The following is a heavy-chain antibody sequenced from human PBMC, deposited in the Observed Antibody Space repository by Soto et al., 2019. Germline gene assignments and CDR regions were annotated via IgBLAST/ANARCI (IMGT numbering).Heavy chain of an antibody. CDR1: GFTFSSYA. D-gene: IGHD3-10*02. CDR2: ISGSGGST. J-gene: IGHJ5*02. Sequence: EVQLLESGGGLVQPGGSLRLSCAASGFTFSSYAMSWVRQAPGKGLEWVSAISGSGGSTYYADSVKGRFTISRDNSKNTQYLQMNSLRDEDTAVYYCAKDRGVRGPIPNWFDPWGQGTLVTVSS. CDR3: AKDRGVRGPIPNWFDP. V-gene: IGHV3-23*01.